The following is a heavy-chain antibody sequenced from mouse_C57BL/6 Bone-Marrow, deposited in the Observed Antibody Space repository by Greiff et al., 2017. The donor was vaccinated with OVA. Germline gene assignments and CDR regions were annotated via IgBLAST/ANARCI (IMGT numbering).Heavy chain of an antibody. V-gene: IGHV5-17*01. CDR3: ARPGYYGSSYDYFDY. D-gene: IGHD1-1*01. CDR2: ISSGSSTI. J-gene: IGHJ2*01. CDR1: GFTFSDYG. Sequence: EVQGVESGGGLVKPGGSLKLSCAASGFTFSDYGMHWVRQAPEKGLEWVAYISSGSSTIYYADTVKGRFTISRDNAKNTLFLQMTSLRSEDTAMYYCARPGYYGSSYDYFDYWGQGTTLTVSS.